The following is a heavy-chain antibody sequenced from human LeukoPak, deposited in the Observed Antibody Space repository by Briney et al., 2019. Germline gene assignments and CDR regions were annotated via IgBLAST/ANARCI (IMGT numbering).Heavy chain of an antibody. V-gene: IGHV4-30-2*01. CDR3: ARRTTVFGYFDY. J-gene: IGHJ4*02. CDR2: IYHSGST. Sequence: SETLSLTCAVSGGSISSGGYSWSWIRQPPGQGLEWIGYIYHSGSTYYNPSLKSRVTISVDRSKNQFSLKLSSVTAADTAVYYCARRTTVFGYFDYWGQGTLVTVPS. CDR1: GGSISSGGYS. D-gene: IGHD4-11*01.